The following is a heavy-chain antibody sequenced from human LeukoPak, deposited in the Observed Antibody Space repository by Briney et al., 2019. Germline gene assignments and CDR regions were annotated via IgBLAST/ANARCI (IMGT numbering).Heavy chain of an antibody. D-gene: IGHD2-2*01. J-gene: IGHJ5*02. CDR3: ARRSTSPNWFDP. Sequence: SETLSLTCTVSGGSIGSGDYYWSWIRQPPGKGLEWIGFIYYSGSTYYNPSLKSRVTISVDTSKNQFSLKLSSVTAADTAVYYCARRSTSPNWFDPWGQGTLVTVSS. CDR2: IYYSGST. V-gene: IGHV4-30-4*01. CDR1: GGSIGSGDYY.